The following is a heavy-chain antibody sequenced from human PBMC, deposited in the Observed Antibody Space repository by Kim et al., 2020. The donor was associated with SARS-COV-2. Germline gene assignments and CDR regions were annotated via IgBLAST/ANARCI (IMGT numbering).Heavy chain of an antibody. CDR1: GDSVSSNSAA. Sequence: SQTLSLTCAISGDSVSSNSAAWNWIRQSPSRGLEWLGRTYYRSKWYNDYAVSVKSRITINPDTSKNQFSLQLNSVTPEDTAVYYCARGTIPGIAAAGNWFDPWGQGTLVTVSS. D-gene: IGHD6-13*01. CDR2: TYYRSKWYN. V-gene: IGHV6-1*01. CDR3: ARGTIPGIAAAGNWFDP. J-gene: IGHJ5*02.